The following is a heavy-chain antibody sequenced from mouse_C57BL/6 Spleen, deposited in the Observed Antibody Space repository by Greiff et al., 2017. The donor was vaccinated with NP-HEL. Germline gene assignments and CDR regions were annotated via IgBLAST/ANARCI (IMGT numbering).Heavy chain of an antibody. CDR1: GYTFTSYW. Sequence: VQLQQSGAELAKPGASVKLSCKASGYTFTSYWMHWVKQRPGQGLEWIGYINPSSGYTKYNQKFKDKATFTADKSSSTAYMQLSSLTYEDSAVYYCARSYYGNYEAMDYWGQGTSVTVSS. J-gene: IGHJ4*01. CDR3: ARSYYGNYEAMDY. CDR2: INPSSGYT. V-gene: IGHV1-7*01. D-gene: IGHD2-10*01.